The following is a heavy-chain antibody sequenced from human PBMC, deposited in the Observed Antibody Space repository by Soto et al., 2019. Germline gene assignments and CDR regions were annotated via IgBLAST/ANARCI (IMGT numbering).Heavy chain of an antibody. J-gene: IGHJ4*02. D-gene: IGHD3-3*01. CDR3: ARGDPGVVIIPSGFDY. Sequence: SVKVSCKTSGGTNSVYAFSWGRQENGQGLEWMGGIIPIFGTANYAQKFQGRVTITAEESTSTAYMELSSLRSEDTAVYYCARGDPGVVIIPSGFDYWGQGTLVTVSS. CDR1: GGTNSVYA. CDR2: IIPIFGTA. V-gene: IGHV1-69*13.